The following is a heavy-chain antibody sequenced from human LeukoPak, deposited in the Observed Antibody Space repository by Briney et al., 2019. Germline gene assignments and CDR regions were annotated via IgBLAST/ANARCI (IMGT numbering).Heavy chain of an antibody. Sequence: GGSLRLSCAASGFTFSSYAMGWVRQAPGKGLEWVSAISGSGGSTYYADSVKGRFTISRDNSKNTLYLQMNSLRAEDTAVYYCAKDRGYDILTGYHYYYYGMDVWGKGTTVTVSS. V-gene: IGHV3-23*01. CDR2: ISGSGGST. CDR3: AKDRGYDILTGYHYYYYGMDV. J-gene: IGHJ6*04. CDR1: GFTFSSYA. D-gene: IGHD3-9*01.